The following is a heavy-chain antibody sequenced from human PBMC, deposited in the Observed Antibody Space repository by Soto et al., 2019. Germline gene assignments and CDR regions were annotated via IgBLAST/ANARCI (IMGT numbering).Heavy chain of an antibody. Sequence: QVQLQESGPGLVKPSETLSLTCTVSGGSINNYYWSWIRQPPGKGLEWIGYIYYSGTTTYNPSLKSRVPISVDTSKNQFSLKLSSVTAADTAVYYCARRYGSVFDYWGQGTLVTVSS. CDR3: ARRYGSVFDY. V-gene: IGHV4-59*01. J-gene: IGHJ4*02. CDR1: GGSINNYY. CDR2: IYYSGTT. D-gene: IGHD6-19*01.